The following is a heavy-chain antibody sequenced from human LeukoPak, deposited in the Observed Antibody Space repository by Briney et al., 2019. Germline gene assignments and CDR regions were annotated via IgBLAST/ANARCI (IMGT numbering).Heavy chain of an antibody. J-gene: IGHJ4*02. CDR2: ISYSGFT. CDR1: GGSISSYQ. Sequence: SETLSLTCTVSGGSISSYQWSWIRQPPGKGLEWIGYISYSGFTNYNPSLKSRVTISLDTSKSQFSLKLTSVTAADTAVYYCARHSYSNYDFDYWGQGTLVTVSS. V-gene: IGHV4-59*08. CDR3: ARHSYSNYDFDY. D-gene: IGHD4-11*01.